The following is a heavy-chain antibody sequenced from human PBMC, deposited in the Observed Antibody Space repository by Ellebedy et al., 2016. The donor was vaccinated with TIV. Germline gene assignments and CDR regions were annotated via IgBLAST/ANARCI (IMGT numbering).Heavy chain of an antibody. D-gene: IGHD3-10*01. V-gene: IGHV4-39*01. CDR1: GDSISRSSYY. J-gene: IGHJ5*02. CDR2: IYYTGST. Sequence: SETLSLTCTVSGDSISRSSYYWGWIRQPPGRGLEWIGSIYYTGSTDYNPSLKSRVAISADTSQNQLSLRLSSVTAADTAVYYCARWFGELLYVRWFDPWGQGTLVTVSS. CDR3: ARWFGELLYVRWFDP.